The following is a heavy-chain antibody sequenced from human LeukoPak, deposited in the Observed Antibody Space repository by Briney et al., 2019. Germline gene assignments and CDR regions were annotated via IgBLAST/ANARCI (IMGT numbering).Heavy chain of an antibody. CDR1: GFTFSGSA. CDR3: TRQYSSSSNFDY. Sequence: PGRSLRLSCAASGFTFSGSAMHWVRQASGKGLEWVGRIRSKANSYATAYAASVKGRFTISRDDSKNTAYLQMNSLKTEDTAVYYCTRQYSSSSNFDYWGQGTLATVSS. D-gene: IGHD6-6*01. CDR2: IRSKANSYAT. J-gene: IGHJ4*02. V-gene: IGHV3-73*01.